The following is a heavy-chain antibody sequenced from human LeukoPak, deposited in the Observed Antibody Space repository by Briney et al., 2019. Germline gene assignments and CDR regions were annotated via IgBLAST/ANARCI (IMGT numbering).Heavy chain of an antibody. V-gene: IGHV1-2*02. CDR1: GYTFTGYY. D-gene: IGHD3-3*01. J-gene: IGHJ3*02. CDR3: ARIRSGPRSFDI. Sequence: VASVKVSCKSSGYTFTGYYMHWVRQAPGQGLEWMGWINPNSGGTNYAQKFQGRVTMTRDTSISTAYMELSRLRSDDTAVYYCARIRSGPRSFDIWGQGTMVTVSS. CDR2: INPNSGGT.